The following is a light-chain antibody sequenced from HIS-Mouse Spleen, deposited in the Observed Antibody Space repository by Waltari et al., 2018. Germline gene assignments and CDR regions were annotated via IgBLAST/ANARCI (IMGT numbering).Light chain of an antibody. Sequence: SYELTQPPSVSVSPGQTASITCSGDKLGDKYACWYQQKPGQSPVLVIYQDSKRTSGFPERFSGSNSGNTATLTISGTQAMDEADYYCQAWDSSTAVVFGGGTKLTVL. CDR3: QAWDSSTAVV. CDR2: QDS. V-gene: IGLV3-1*01. CDR1: KLGDKY. J-gene: IGLJ2*01.